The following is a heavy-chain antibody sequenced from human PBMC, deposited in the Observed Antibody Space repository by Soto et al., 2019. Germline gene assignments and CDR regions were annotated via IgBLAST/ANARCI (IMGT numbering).Heavy chain of an antibody. V-gene: IGHV4-59*08. J-gene: IGHJ6*03. Sequence: SETLSLTCTVSGGSISSYYWSWIRQPPGKGLEWVGYIYYGGSTNYNPSIKSRVTISVDTSKNQFSMKLSSVTAADTAVYYCARAYYDFWSGYYADYYYYMDVWGKGTTVTVSS. D-gene: IGHD3-3*01. CDR1: GGSISSYY. CDR2: IYYGGST. CDR3: ARAYYDFWSGYYADYYYYMDV.